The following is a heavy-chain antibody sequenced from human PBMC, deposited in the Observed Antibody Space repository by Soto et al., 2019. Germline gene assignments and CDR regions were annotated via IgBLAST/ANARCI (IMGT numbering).Heavy chain of an antibody. CDR1: GYSFTSYW. V-gene: IGHV5-10-1*01. D-gene: IGHD3-10*01. J-gene: IGHJ6*02. CDR2: IDPSDSYT. Sequence: PGESLKISCKGSGYSFTSYWISWVRQMPGKGLEWMGRIDPSDSYTNYSPSFQGHVTISADKSISTAYLQWSSLKASDTAMYYCARLSGYGSFYYYYGMDVWGQGTKVTVSS. CDR3: ARLSGYGSFYYYYGMDV.